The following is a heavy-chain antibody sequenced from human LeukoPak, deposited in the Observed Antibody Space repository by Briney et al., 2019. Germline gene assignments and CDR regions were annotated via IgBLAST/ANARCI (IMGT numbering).Heavy chain of an antibody. CDR1: GYTFTSYA. D-gene: IGHD3-10*01. Sequence: ASVKVCCKASGYTFTSYAMHWVRQAPGQRLEWMGWINAGNGNTKYSQKFQGRVTITRDTSASTAYMELSSLRSEDTAVYYCARDVWFGESNFDYWGQGTLVTVSS. CDR2: INAGNGNT. J-gene: IGHJ4*02. V-gene: IGHV1-3*01. CDR3: ARDVWFGESNFDY.